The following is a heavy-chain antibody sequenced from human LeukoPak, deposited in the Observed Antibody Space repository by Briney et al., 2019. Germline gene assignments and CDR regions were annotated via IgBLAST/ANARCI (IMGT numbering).Heavy chain of an antibody. D-gene: IGHD5-18*01. Sequence: ASVKVSCKASGGTFSSYTISWVRQAPRQGLEWMGRIIPILGIANYAQKFQGRVTITADKSTSTAYMELSSLRSEDTAVYYCARGPPLDGYSYGENWFDPWGQGTLGTVSS. V-gene: IGHV1-69*02. CDR3: ARGPPLDGYSYGENWFDP. CDR1: GGTFSSYT. CDR2: IIPILGIA. J-gene: IGHJ5*02.